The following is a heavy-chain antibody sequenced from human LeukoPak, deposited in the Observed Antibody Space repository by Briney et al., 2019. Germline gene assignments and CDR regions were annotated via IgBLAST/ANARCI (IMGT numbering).Heavy chain of an antibody. D-gene: IGHD3-10*01. CDR2: IIPIFGTA. Sequence: SVKVSCKASGSTFSSCAISWVRQAPGQGLEWMGGIIPIFGTANYAQKFQGRVTITADESTSTAYMDLSSLRSEDTAVYYCARGGEHGHMDVWGKGTTVTVSS. CDR1: GSTFSSCA. CDR3: ARGGEHGHMDV. V-gene: IGHV1-69*01. J-gene: IGHJ6*03.